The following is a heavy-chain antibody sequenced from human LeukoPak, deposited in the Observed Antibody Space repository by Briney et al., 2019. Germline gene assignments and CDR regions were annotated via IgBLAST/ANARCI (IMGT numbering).Heavy chain of an antibody. Sequence: SQTLSLTYAIPGDSVSSNSAAWNWIRQSPSRGLEWLGRTYYRSRWSYHYAVSVKSRIAINPDTTKNQFSLQLNSVTPEDTAVYYCVRDSGLGLDAFDIWGQGTMVTVSS. D-gene: IGHD3/OR15-3a*01. CDR1: GDSVSSNSAA. V-gene: IGHV6-1*01. CDR3: VRDSGLGLDAFDI. CDR2: TYYRSRWSY. J-gene: IGHJ3*02.